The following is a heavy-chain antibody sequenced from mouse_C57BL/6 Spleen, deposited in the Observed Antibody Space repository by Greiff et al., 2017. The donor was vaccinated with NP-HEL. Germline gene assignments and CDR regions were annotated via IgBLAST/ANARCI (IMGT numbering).Heavy chain of an antibody. Sequence: QVQLQQSGPELVKPGASVKISCKASGYAFSSSWMNWVKQRPGKGLEWIGRIYPGDGDTNYNGKFKGKATLTADKSSSTAYMQLSSLTSEDSAVYFCARYGSGSYPYYYAMDYWGQGTSVTVSS. V-gene: IGHV1-82*01. J-gene: IGHJ4*01. CDR2: IYPGDGDT. CDR1: GYAFSSSW. D-gene: IGHD1-1*02. CDR3: ARYGSGSYPYYYAMDY.